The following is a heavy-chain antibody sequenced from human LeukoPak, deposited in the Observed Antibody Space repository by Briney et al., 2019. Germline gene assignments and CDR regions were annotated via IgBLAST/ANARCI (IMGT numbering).Heavy chain of an antibody. Sequence: GGSLRLSCVASGFSFSSYWMSWVRQARGKGLEWVANIKPDGSDKDYVDSVKGRFTISRDNAKNSLYLQMNSLRAEDTAVYYCASQSYSLFDYWGQGTLVTVSS. CDR3: ASQSYSLFDY. CDR2: IKPDGSDK. CDR1: GFSFSSYW. J-gene: IGHJ4*02. D-gene: IGHD2-2*02. V-gene: IGHV3-7*03.